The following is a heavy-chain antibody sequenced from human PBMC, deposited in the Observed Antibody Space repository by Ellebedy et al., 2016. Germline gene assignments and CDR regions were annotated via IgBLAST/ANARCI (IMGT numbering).Heavy chain of an antibody. CDR1: GFSLSNARMG. J-gene: IGHJ4*02. D-gene: IGHD3-10*01. CDR3: ARNQRDGSGSYYNDFDY. V-gene: IGHV2-26*01. CDR2: IFSNDEK. Sequence: SGPTLVKPTETLTLTCTVSGFSLSNARMGVSWIRQPPGKALEWLAHIFSNDEKSYSTSLKSRLTISKDTSKSQVVLTMTNMDPVDTATYYCARNQRDGSGSYYNDFDYWGQGTLVTVSS.